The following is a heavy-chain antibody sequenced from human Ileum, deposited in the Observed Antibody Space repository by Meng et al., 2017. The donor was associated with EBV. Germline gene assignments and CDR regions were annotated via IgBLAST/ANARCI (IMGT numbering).Heavy chain of an antibody. CDR3: ARDAFQYASGIPAH. D-gene: IGHD3-16*01. V-gene: IGHV4-4*02. CDR2: VYPSGTP. CDR1: RDSFSGSYW. J-gene: IGHJ4*02. Sequence: WCPNAVSPSGTLSLTCTFSRDSFSGSYWWSWVRQSPEKGLEWIGEVYPSGTPYYNPSLKSRVTISLDKSRNQFSLNLIHVTAADAAVYYCARDAFQYASGIPAHWGQGTLVTVSS.